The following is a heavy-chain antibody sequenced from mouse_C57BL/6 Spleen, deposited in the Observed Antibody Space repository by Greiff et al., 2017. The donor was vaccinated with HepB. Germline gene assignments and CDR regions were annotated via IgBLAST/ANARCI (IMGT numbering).Heavy chain of an antibody. CDR2: IWTGGGT. Sequence: QVQLQQSGPGLVAPSQSLSITCTVSRFSLTSYAISWVRQPPGKGLEWLGVIWTGGGTNYNSALKSRLSISKDNSKSQVFLKMNSLQTDDTARYYCARYDGYLAWFAYWGQGTLVTVSA. D-gene: IGHD2-3*01. J-gene: IGHJ3*01. CDR3: ARYDGYLAWFAY. CDR1: RFSLTSYA. V-gene: IGHV2-9-1*01.